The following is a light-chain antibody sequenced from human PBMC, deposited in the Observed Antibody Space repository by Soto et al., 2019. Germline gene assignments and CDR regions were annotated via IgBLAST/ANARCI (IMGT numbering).Light chain of an antibody. J-gene: IGKJ4*01. V-gene: IGKV1-39*01. Sequence: ENQRSHSRPSHYSYLFDRDSTTCGASQSISSYLNWYQQKPGKAPKLLIYDASSLQSGVPSRFSGSGSGTDFTLTISSLQPEDFATYYCQQSYSTPLTFGGGTKVDI. CDR2: DAS. CDR1: QSISSY. CDR3: QQSYSTPLT.